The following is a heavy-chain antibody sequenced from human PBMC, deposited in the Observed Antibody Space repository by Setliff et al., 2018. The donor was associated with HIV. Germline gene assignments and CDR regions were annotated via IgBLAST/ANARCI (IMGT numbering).Heavy chain of an antibody. D-gene: IGHD6-13*01. CDR1: GGSISGYY. CDR3: ASHAPYTSSWNAAAFDI. J-gene: IGHJ3*02. V-gene: IGHV4-59*01. Sequence: SETLSLTCTVSGGSISGYYWSWIRQPPGKGLEWIGYITYSGSTKYNPSLKSRVTISIDTSKNQFSLKLSSVTPADTAVYYCASHAPYTSSWNAAAFDIWGQGAMVTVSS. CDR2: ITYSGST.